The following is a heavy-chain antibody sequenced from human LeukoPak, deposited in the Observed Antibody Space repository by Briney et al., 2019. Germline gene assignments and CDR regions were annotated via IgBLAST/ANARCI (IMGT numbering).Heavy chain of an antibody. CDR1: GFTFSSYA. CDR2: ISGSGGST. D-gene: IGHD3-10*01. V-gene: IGHV3-23*01. J-gene: IGHJ5*02. CDR3: AKDDYYGSGSNWFGP. Sequence: GGSLRLSCAASGFTFSSYAMSWVRQAPGKGLEWVSAISGSGGSTYYADSVKGRFTISRDNSKNTLYLQMNSLRAEDTAVYYCAKDDYYGSGSNWFGPWGQGTLVTVSS.